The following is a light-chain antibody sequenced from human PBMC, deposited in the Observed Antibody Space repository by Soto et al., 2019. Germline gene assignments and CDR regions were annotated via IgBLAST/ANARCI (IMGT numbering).Light chain of an antibody. J-gene: IGLJ1*01. CDR2: EVN. V-gene: IGLV2-14*02. CDR3: QSYDSSLSGYV. CDR1: SSDVGTYNL. Sequence: QSALTQPASVSESPGQSITISCTGTSSDVGTYNLVSWYQHHPGKAPKLMIYEVNNRPSGVPDRFSGSKSGTSASLAITGLQAEDEADYYCQSYDSSLSGYVFGTGTMLTVL.